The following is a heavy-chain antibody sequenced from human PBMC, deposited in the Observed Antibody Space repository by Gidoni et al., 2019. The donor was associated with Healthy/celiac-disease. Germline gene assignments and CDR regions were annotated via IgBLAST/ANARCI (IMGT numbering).Heavy chain of an antibody. D-gene: IGHD1-26*01. CDR1: GGSFSGYY. J-gene: IGHJ5*02. CDR2: INHSGST. Sequence: QVQLQQWGAGLLKPSETLSLTCAVYGGSFSGYYWSWIRQPPGKGLEWIGEINHSGSTKYNPSLKSRVTISVDTSKNQFSLKLSSVTAADTAVYYCARGPGGSYHGWFDPWGQGTLVTVSS. V-gene: IGHV4-34*01. CDR3: ARGPGGSYHGWFDP.